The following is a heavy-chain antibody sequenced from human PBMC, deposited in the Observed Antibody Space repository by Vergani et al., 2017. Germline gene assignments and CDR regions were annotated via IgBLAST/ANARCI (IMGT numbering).Heavy chain of an antibody. Sequence: EVQLLESGGGLKQPGGSLRLSCAASGFTFSSCAMSWVRQAPGKGLEWVSSISGTDGRTYYADSVKGRFTISRDNSKNTLYLQMNSLRAEDTAVYYCTTGFPGSSWSTYWGQGTLVTVSS. CDR3: TTGFPGSSWSTY. V-gene: IGHV3-23*01. CDR1: GFTFSSCA. CDR2: ISGTDGRT. D-gene: IGHD6-13*01. J-gene: IGHJ4*01.